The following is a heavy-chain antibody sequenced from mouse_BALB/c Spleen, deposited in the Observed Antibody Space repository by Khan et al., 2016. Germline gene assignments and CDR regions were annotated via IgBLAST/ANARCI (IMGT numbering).Heavy chain of an antibody. V-gene: IGHV1S137*01. Sequence: QVQLQQSGAELVRPGVSVKISCKGSGYTFTDYAIHWVKQSHAKSLEWIGIINTYYGAASYNQKFKDKATVTVDNSSSTAYMELARLTSEDSAIYYCARGRYHGEGYYFDYWGQGTTLTVSS. CDR3: ARGRYHGEGYYFDY. CDR1: GYTFTDYA. D-gene: IGHD2-13*01. J-gene: IGHJ2*01. CDR2: INTYYGAA.